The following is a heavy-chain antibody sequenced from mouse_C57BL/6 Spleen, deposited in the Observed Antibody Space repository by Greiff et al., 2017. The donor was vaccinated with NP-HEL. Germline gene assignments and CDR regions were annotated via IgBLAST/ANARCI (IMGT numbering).Heavy chain of an antibody. CDR3: ARNPLERVYFDY. CDR1: GYTFTSYW. V-gene: IGHV1-52*01. Sequence: QVQLQQPGAELVRPGSSVKLSCKASGYTFTSYWMHWVKQRPIQGLEWIGNIDPSDSETNYNQKFKDKATLTVDKSSSTAYMQLSSLTSEDSAVYYCARNPLERVYFDYWGQGTTLTVSS. CDR2: IDPSDSET. J-gene: IGHJ2*01.